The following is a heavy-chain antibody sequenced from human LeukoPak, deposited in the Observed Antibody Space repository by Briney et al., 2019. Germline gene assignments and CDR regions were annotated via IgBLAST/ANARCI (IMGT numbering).Heavy chain of an antibody. Sequence: GGSLRLSCAASGFTFSSYAMIGVREAPGRGLECGSAISDCGGSTYYADSVKGRFTISRDNSKNTLYLQMNSLRAEDTAVYYCAKAAVIVVVTAIRNYFDYWGQGTLVTVSS. D-gene: IGHD2-21*02. CDR2: ISDCGGST. CDR3: AKAAVIVVVTAIRNYFDY. CDR1: GFTFSSYA. J-gene: IGHJ4*02. V-gene: IGHV3-23*01.